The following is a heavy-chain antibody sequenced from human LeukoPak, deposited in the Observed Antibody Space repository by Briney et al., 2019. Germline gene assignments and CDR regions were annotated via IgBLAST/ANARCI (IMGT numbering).Heavy chain of an antibody. CDR2: INHSGST. V-gene: IGHV4-38-2*02. J-gene: IGHJ6*03. Sequence: PSETLSLTRTVSGYSISSGYYWSWIRQPPGKGLEWIGEINHSGSTNYNPSLKSRVTISVDTSKNQFSLKLSSVTAADTAVYYCARRKTYYYGSGSFLPYYYYYYMDVWGKGTTVTISS. D-gene: IGHD3-10*01. CDR1: GYSISSGYY. CDR3: ARRKTYYYGSGSFLPYYYYYYMDV.